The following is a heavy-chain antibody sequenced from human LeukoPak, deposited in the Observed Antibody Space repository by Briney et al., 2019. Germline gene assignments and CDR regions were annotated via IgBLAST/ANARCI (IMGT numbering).Heavy chain of an antibody. CDR3: ARCSSSGYYGYYGMDV. Sequence: SATLSLTCTVSGGSISSYYWSWIRQPPGKGLEWIGYIYYSGSTNYNPSLKSRVTISVDTSKNQFSLKLSSVTAADTAVYYCARCSSSGYYGYYGMDVWGQGTTVTVSS. V-gene: IGHV4-59*08. CDR2: IYYSGST. J-gene: IGHJ6*02. D-gene: IGHD3-22*01. CDR1: GGSISSYY.